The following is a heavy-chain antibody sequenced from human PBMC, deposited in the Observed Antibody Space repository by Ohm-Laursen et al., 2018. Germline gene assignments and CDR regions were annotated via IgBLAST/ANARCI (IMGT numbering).Heavy chain of an antibody. CDR1: GFTFSTYN. CDR3: ARESADVFDI. Sequence: SLRLSCTASGFTFSTYNMNWVRQAPGKGLEWVSHISSDSSTIYYADSVEGRFTISRDNAKNSLYLQMNSLRAEDTAIYYCARESADVFDIWGQGTMVTVSS. J-gene: IGHJ3*02. CDR2: ISSDSSTI. V-gene: IGHV3-48*01.